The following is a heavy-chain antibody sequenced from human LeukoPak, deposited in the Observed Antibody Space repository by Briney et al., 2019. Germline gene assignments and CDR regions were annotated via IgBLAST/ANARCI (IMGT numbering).Heavy chain of an antibody. CDR2: IYSGGNT. CDR3: ARRIAVTGSWIDY. J-gene: IGHJ4*02. Sequence: LSGGSLRLSCAASGFALSMYWMHWVRQAPGKGLEWVSVIYSGGNTCYADSVKGRFTISRDNSKNTLYLQMTSLRAEDTAVYYCARRIAVTGSWIDYWGQGTLVTVSS. V-gene: IGHV3-53*01. D-gene: IGHD6-19*01. CDR1: GFALSMYW.